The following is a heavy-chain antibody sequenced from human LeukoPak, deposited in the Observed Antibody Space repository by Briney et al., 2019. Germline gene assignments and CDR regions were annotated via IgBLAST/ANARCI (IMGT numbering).Heavy chain of an antibody. D-gene: IGHD6-19*01. CDR3: AKATGYSSGWYED. Sequence: PGGSLRLSCAASGFTIDDYAMHWVRQAPGKGLEWVSGIGWNSGSIGYADSVKGRFTISRDNAKNSLYLQMNSLRAEGTALYYCAKATGYSSGWYEDWGQGTLVTVSS. J-gene: IGHJ4*02. V-gene: IGHV3-9*01. CDR1: GFTIDDYA. CDR2: IGWNSGSI.